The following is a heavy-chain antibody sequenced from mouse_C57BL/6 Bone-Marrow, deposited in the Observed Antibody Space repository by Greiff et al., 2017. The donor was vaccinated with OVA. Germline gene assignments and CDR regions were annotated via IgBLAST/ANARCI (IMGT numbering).Heavy chain of an antibody. CDR2: ISNGGGSI. V-gene: IGHV5-12*01. D-gene: IGHD2-3*01. J-gene: IGHJ3*01. CDR3: SRQMDCYRFAY. Sequence: DVMLVESGGGLVQPGGSLKLSCAASGFTFSDYYMYWVRQAPEKRLEWVAYISNGGGSIYYADTVKGRFTISRDNAKNTLSLQMSRLRSEDAAMYFYSRQMDCYRFAYWGQGTLVTVSA. CDR1: GFTFSDYY.